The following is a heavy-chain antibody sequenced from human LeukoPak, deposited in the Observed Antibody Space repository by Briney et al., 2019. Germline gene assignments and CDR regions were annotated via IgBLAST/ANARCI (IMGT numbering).Heavy chain of an antibody. V-gene: IGHV3-30-3*01. Sequence: GGSLRLSCAASGFTFSSYAMHWVRQAPGKGLEWVAVISYDGSNKYYADSVKGRFTISRDNSKNTLYLQMNSLRAEDTAVYYCARGHDFWSGYPDYWGQGTLVTVSS. CDR2: ISYDGSNK. CDR3: ARGHDFWSGYPDY. D-gene: IGHD3-3*01. CDR1: GFTFSSYA. J-gene: IGHJ4*02.